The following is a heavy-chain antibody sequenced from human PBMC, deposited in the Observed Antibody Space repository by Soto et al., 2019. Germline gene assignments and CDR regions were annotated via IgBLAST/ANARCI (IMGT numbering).Heavy chain of an antibody. CDR1: GFTVDDYA. CDR2: ISWNSETI. CDR3: AKDMKWGGMTTIHYFDS. V-gene: IGHV3-9*01. J-gene: IGHJ4*02. D-gene: IGHD4-17*01. Sequence: PGGSLRLSCAASGFTVDDYAMHWVRQAPGKGLEWVSGISWNSETIDYADSVKGRFTISRDNAKSSLFLQMNSLRPDDTALYYCAKDMKWGGMTTIHYFDSWGQGTLVTVS.